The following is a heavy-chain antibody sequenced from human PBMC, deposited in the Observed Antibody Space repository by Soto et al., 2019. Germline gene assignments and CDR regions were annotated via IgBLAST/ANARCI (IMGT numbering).Heavy chain of an antibody. CDR2: VYNSGST. CDR3: ARYRREAVAGYTLDN. CDR1: GGSFIKNY. Sequence: ATLRLTCTVPGGSFIKNYWTWIRQPPGKGLEWIGYVYNSGSTNYNPSLKSRVTISEDTSKSQFSLKVNSMTAADTAVYYCARYRREAVAGYTLDNWGQGILVTVSS. D-gene: IGHD6-13*01. J-gene: IGHJ4*02. V-gene: IGHV4-59*01.